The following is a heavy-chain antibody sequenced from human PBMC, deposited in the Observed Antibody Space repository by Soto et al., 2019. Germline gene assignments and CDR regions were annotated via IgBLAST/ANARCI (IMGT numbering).Heavy chain of an antibody. D-gene: IGHD6-6*01. CDR2: IYYSGST. CDR1: GGSVSSGSYY. V-gene: IGHV4-61*01. J-gene: IGHJ6*02. Sequence: SETLSLTCTVSGGSVSSGSYYWSWIRQPPGKGLEWIGYIYYSGSTNYNPSLKSRVTISVDTSKNQFSLKLSSVTAADTAVYYCAQGVGEAARLVYGMDVWGQGTTVTVSS. CDR3: AQGVGEAARLVYGMDV.